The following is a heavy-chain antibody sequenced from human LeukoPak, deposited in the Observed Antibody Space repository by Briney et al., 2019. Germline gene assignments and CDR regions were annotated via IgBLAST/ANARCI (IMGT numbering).Heavy chain of an antibody. CDR2: ISGSGGST. CDR3: TTTTRWEQPHFDY. V-gene: IGHV3-23*01. J-gene: IGHJ4*02. D-gene: IGHD1/OR15-1a*01. CDR1: GFTFSSYA. Sequence: PGGSLRLSCAASGFTFSSYAMSWVRQAPGKGLEWVSAISGSGGSTYYADSVKGRFTISRDNSKNTLYLQMNSLRAEDTAVYYCTTTTRWEQPHFDYWGQGTLVTVSS.